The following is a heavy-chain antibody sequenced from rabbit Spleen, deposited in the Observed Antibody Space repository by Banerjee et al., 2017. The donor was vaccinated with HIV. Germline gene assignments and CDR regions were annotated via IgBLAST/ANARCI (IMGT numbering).Heavy chain of an antibody. Sequence: QQLVESGGGLVKPGASLTLTCKASGFDFSRGYDMCWVRQAPGKGLEWIGCIYTGNVKTYYASWAKGRFTISKTSSTTVTLQMTSLTVADTATYFCARDACSGHYIDAYFDLWGPGTLGTVS. V-gene: IGHV1S40*01. D-gene: IGHD1-1*01. CDR3: ARDACSGHYIDAYFDL. J-gene: IGHJ4*01. CDR2: IYTGNVKT. CDR1: GFDFSRGYD.